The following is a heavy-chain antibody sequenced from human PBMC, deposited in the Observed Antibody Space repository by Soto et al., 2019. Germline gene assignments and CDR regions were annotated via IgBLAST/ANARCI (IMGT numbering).Heavy chain of an antibody. D-gene: IGHD3-10*01. J-gene: IGHJ4*02. Sequence: EVQLVESGGDFVQPGGSLRLSCAASGFTCSSYGMNWVRQVPVKGLEWVSHISSDGTTYYADSVKGRFTISRDNAKNSLYLQMNSLIVEDTAVYYCARAPGYGDIDYWGRGTLVTVSS. CDR2: ISSDGTT. V-gene: IGHV3-48*01. CDR1: GFTCSSYG. CDR3: ARAPGYGDIDY.